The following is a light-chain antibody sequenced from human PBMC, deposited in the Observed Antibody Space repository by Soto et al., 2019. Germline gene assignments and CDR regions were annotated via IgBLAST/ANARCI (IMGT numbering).Light chain of an antibody. CDR3: QQYGSSPQ. Sequence: EIGLTQSPGTLSLSPGERATLSCRASQSVSSSYLAWYQQKPGQAPRLLIYGASSRATGSPDRFSGSGSGTDFTLTISRLEPEDFAVYYCQQYGSSPQFGQGTKVEIK. CDR1: QSVSSSY. CDR2: GAS. J-gene: IGKJ1*01. V-gene: IGKV3-20*01.